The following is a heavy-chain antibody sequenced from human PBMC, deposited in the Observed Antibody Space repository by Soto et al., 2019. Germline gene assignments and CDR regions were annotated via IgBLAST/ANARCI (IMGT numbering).Heavy chain of an antibody. CDR1: GGSLTSGTYS. V-gene: IGHV4-30-2*01. CDR2: IFPSGTT. J-gene: IGHJ5*02. Sequence: PSETLSLTCAVSGGSLTSGTYSWNWIRQPPGKGLEWIGYIFPSGTTYYNPSLKSRVSISIDVSKNQFSLNLRSLTAADTAVYYCARAREYSFGYNYFDPWGPGTLVTVSS. CDR3: ARAREYSFGYNYFDP. D-gene: IGHD5-18*01.